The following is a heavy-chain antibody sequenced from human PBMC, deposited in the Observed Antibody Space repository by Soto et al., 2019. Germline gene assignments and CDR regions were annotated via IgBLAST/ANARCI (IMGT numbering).Heavy chain of an antibody. CDR1: GFTVSSNY. D-gene: IGHD6-13*01. J-gene: IGHJ4*02. V-gene: IGHV3-53*01. CDR2: IYSGGST. CDR3: ARVPGYSSSWYYFDY. Sequence: EVQLVESGGGLIQPGGSLRLSCAASGFTVSSNYMSWVRQAPGKGLEWVSVIYSGGSTYYADSVKGRFTISRDNSKNTLYLQMNSLRAEDTAVYYGARVPGYSSSWYYFDYWGQGTLVTVSS.